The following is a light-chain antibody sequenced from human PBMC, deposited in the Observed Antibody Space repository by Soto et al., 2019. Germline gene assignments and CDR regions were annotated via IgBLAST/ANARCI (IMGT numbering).Light chain of an antibody. J-gene: IGLJ1*01. CDR3: SSYTTTSTYV. V-gene: IGLV2-14*01. CDR1: SSDVGGYDY. CDR2: EVT. Sequence: QSALTQPAYVSGSPGQTITISCTGTSSDVGGYDYVSWYQQHPDKAPRFMIYEVTNRPSGVSHRFSGSKSGNTASLTISGLQAEDEADYYCSSYTTTSTYVFGTGTKLTVL.